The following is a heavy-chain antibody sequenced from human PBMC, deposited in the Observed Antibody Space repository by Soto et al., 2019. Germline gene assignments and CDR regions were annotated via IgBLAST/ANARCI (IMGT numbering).Heavy chain of an antibody. J-gene: IGHJ5*02. CDR1: GGSFSGYY. Sequence: PSETLSLTCAVYGGSFSGYYWSWIRQPPGKGLEWIGEINHSGSTNYNPSLKSRVTILVDTSKNQFSLKLSSVTAADTAVYYCARLGGTYYXCSGSFRFGWFDPWGQGTLVTVSS. D-gene: IGHD3-10*01. V-gene: IGHV4-34*01. CDR3: ARLGGTYYXCSGSFRFGWFDP. CDR2: INHSGST.